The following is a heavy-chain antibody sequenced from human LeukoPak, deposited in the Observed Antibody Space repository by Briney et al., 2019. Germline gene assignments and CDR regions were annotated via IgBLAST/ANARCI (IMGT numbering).Heavy chain of an antibody. CDR3: ARTYGSSGLGYFDL. J-gene: IGHJ2*01. V-gene: IGHV4-39*07. CDR1: GGSISSSSYY. Sequence: SETLSLTCTVSGGSISSSSYYWGWIRQPPGEGLEWIGSMYYSGSTYYNPSLKSRLTISVDTSKNQFSLKLSSVTAADTAVYYCARTYGSSGLGYFDLWGRGTLVTVSS. CDR2: MYYSGST. D-gene: IGHD6-13*01.